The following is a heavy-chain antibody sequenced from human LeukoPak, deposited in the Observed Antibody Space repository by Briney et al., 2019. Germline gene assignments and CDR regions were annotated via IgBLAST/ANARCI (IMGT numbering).Heavy chain of an antibody. CDR1: GFTYSIQA. CDR3: AKGAGVVVITAVCFDY. CDR2: ICGSGGST. Sequence: GGPLRLSCAASGFTYSIQAMMWVPQAPGKGLEWFLAICGSGGSTYYADSVKGRFTISRDNSKNALYLQMNSLRAEDTAVYYCAKGAGVVVITAVCFDYWGQGTLVTVSS. D-gene: IGHD3-22*01. V-gene: IGHV3-23*01. J-gene: IGHJ4*02.